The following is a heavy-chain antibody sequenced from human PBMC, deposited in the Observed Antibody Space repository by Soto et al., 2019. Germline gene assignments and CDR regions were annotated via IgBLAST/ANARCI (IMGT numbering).Heavy chain of an antibody. V-gene: IGHV3-23*01. CDR3: AKPLSPGRHSSGWLGVGYFDY. J-gene: IGHJ4*02. D-gene: IGHD6-19*01. CDR2: ISGSGGST. CDR1: GFTFSSYA. Sequence: EVQLLESGGGLVQPGGSLRLSCAASGFTFSSYAMSWVRQAPGKGLEWVSAISGSGGSTYYADSVKGRFTISRDNSKNTLYLQMNSLRAEDTAVYYCAKPLSPGRHSSGWLGVGYFDYWGQGTLVTVSS.